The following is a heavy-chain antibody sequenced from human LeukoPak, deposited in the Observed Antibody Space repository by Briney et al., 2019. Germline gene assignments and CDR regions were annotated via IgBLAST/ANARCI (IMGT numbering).Heavy chain of an antibody. CDR3: ARDPIVSSWYPHAFDI. CDR1: RFTFSGFW. CDR2: IKQDGSEK. Sequence: GGSLRLSCAASRFTFSGFWMNWVRQAPGKGLEWVANIKQDGSEKYYVDSLKGRFTISRDNAKNSLYLQMNSLRAEDTGVYYCARDPIVSSWYPHAFDIWGQGTVVTVSS. D-gene: IGHD6-13*01. V-gene: IGHV3-7*01. J-gene: IGHJ3*02.